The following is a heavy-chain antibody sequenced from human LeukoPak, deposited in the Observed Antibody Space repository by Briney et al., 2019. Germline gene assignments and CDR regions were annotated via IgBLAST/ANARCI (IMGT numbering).Heavy chain of an antibody. J-gene: IGHJ4*02. Sequence: SETLSLTCTLSGGSISRSDYFWGWVRQPPGKGLEWIGSIHYSGNTYYNPSLESRVTISLDTSQNQFSLKLSSVTAADTAVYSCARAVSISSPTTSLPYYFDSWGQGTLVTVSS. D-gene: IGHD5-24*01. V-gene: IGHV4-39*07. CDR2: IHYSGNT. CDR1: GGSISRSDYF. CDR3: ARAVSISSPTTSLPYYFDS.